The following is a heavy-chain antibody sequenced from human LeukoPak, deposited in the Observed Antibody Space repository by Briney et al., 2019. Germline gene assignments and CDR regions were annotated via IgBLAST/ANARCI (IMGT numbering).Heavy chain of an antibody. CDR1: GGTFSSYA. V-gene: IGHV1-69*05. CDR3: ATRITDSGSSHIDY. CDR2: IIPIFGTA. Sequence: SVKVSCKASGGTFSSYAISWVRQAPGQGLEWMGGIIPIFGTANYAQKFQGRVTITTDESTSTAYMELSSVRSEDTAVYYCATRITDSGSSHIDYWGQGTLVTVSS. D-gene: IGHD1-26*01. J-gene: IGHJ4*02.